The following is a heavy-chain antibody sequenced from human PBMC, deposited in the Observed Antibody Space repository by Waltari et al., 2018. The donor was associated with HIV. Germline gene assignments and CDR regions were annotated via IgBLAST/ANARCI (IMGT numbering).Heavy chain of an antibody. CDR2: ISAYNGNT. Sequence: QVQLVQSGAADKKPGASVQVSCKASGYHFTSYGISWVRQAPGQGLDWMGWISAYNGNTNYSQKLHGRVTMTTDTSTSTAYIELRSLRSDDTAVYYCARVVGYYDSSGSYFDYWGQGTLVTVSS. J-gene: IGHJ4*02. D-gene: IGHD3-22*01. V-gene: IGHV1-18*01. CDR1: GYHFTSYG. CDR3: ARVVGYYDSSGSYFDY.